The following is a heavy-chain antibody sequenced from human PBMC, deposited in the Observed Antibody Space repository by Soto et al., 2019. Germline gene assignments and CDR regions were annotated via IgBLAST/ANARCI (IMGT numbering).Heavy chain of an antibody. CDR2: IDPSDSYT. J-gene: IGHJ6*02. Sequence: GESLKISCKGSGYSFTSYWSSWVRQMPGKGLEWMGRIDPSDSYTNYSPSFQGHVTISADKSISTAYLQWSSLKASDTAMYYCASSYYYDYYYYGMDVWGQGTTVTVSS. CDR1: GYSFTSYW. CDR3: ASSYYYDYYYYGMDV. V-gene: IGHV5-10-1*01. D-gene: IGHD3-10*01.